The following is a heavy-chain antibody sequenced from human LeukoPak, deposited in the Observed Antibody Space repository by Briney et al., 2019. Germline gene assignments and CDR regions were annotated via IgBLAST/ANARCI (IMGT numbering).Heavy chain of an antibody. V-gene: IGHV3-64D*06. CDR1: GFTFSSYA. Sequence: GGSLRLSCSASGFTFSSYAMHWVRRAPGKGLEYVSAISSNGGSTYYADSVKGRFTISRDNSKNTLYLQMSSLRAEDTAVYYCVKGELLWFGELEVFDYWGQGTLVTVSS. CDR3: VKGELLWFGELEVFDY. J-gene: IGHJ4*02. D-gene: IGHD3-10*01. CDR2: ISSNGGST.